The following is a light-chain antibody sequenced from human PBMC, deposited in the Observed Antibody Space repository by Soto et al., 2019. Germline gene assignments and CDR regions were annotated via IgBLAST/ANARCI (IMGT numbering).Light chain of an antibody. CDR2: EVS. Sequence: QSALTQPASVSGSPGQSITISCTGNSSDVGGYNYVSWYQQHPGKAPKVIIYEVSDRPSGVSNRFSGSKSGNTASLTISGLQAEYEADYYCSSYTTSSTYVVGTGTKLTVL. V-gene: IGLV2-14*01. CDR3: SSYTTSSTYV. CDR1: SSDVGGYNY. J-gene: IGLJ1*01.